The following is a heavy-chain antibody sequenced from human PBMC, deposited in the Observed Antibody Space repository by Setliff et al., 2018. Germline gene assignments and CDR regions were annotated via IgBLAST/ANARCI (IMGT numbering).Heavy chain of an antibody. D-gene: IGHD2-15*01. CDR2: ISTYNGHT. V-gene: IGHV1-18*01. J-gene: IGHJ3*01. CDR1: DYILTSYG. Sequence: ASVKVSCKTSDYILTSYGLSWVRQAPGQGLDWMGWISTYNGHTNYAQKLQGRVTMTTDTSTRTAYMELRSLRSDDTAVYFCALGSLSICSGGNCPNVFDVWGQGTMVTVSS. CDR3: ALGSLSICSGGNCPNVFDV.